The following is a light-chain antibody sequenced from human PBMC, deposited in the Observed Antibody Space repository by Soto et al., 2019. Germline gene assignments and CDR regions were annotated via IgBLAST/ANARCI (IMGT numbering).Light chain of an antibody. CDR3: QQYGSSPYT. V-gene: IGKV3-20*01. CDR1: QSVSSSY. J-gene: IGKJ2*01. CDR2: GAS. Sequence: EIVLTQSPGTLSLSPGERATLSCRASQSVSSSYLAWYQQKPGQAPRLLICGASSRATGIPDRFSDSGSGTDFTLTITRLEPEDVAVYYCQQYGSSPYTFGQETKLEIK.